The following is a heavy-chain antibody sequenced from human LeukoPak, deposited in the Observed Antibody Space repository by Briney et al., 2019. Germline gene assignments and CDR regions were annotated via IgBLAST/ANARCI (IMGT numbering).Heavy chain of an antibody. J-gene: IGHJ3*02. CDR1: GYTFTGYY. D-gene: IGHD3-22*01. Sequence: GSVKVSCKASGYTFTGYYVHWVRQAPGQGLEWMGWINPNSGGTNYAQKFQGWVTMTRDTSISTAYMELSRLRSDDTAVYYCARGAPIIVVGNAFDIWGQGTMVTVSS. CDR3: ARGAPIIVVGNAFDI. CDR2: INPNSGGT. V-gene: IGHV1-2*04.